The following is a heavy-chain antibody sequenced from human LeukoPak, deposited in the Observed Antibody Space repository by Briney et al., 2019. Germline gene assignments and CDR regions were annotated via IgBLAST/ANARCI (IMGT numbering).Heavy chain of an antibody. Sequence: SQTLSLTCVISGDSISSYSAAWNWIRQSPSRGLEWLGRTYFRSKWYNDYAESVKSRLTINPDTSKNQFPLHLNSVTPEDTAVYYCARDRSEEAHYYNSSGFDYWGQGALVTVSS. J-gene: IGHJ4*02. CDR3: ARDRSEEAHYYNSSGFDY. CDR2: TYFRSKWYN. V-gene: IGHV6-1*01. D-gene: IGHD3-22*01. CDR1: GDSISSYSAA.